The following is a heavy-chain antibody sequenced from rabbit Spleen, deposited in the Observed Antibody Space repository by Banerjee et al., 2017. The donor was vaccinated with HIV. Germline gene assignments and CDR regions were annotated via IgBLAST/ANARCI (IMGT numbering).Heavy chain of an antibody. CDR2: IDPIFGRT. CDR1: GFSISSSYW. J-gene: IGHJ4*01. Sequence: QSLEESGGDLVKPGASLTLSCKASGFSISSSYWICWVRQAPGKGLEWIGYIDPIFGRTYYASWVNGRFTISSHNAQNTLYLQLNSLTAADTATYFCVRDLGYDDYSEKGYFNLWGPGTLVTVS. CDR3: VRDLGYDDYSEKGYFNL. V-gene: IGHV1S40*01. D-gene: IGHD2-1*01.